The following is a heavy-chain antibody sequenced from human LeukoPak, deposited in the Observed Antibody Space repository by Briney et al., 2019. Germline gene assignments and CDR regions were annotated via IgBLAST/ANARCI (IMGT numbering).Heavy chain of an antibody. CDR3: ARDAPYSSSWAWYFDL. CDR1: GFTFSSYS. J-gene: IGHJ2*01. D-gene: IGHD6-13*01. V-gene: IGHV3-48*04. Sequence: PPWGSLRLSCAASGFTFSSYSMNWVRQAPGKGLEWVSYISSSSSTIYYADSVKGRFTISRDNAKNSLYLQMNSLRAEDTAVYYCARDAPYSSSWAWYFDLWGRGTLVTVSS. CDR2: ISSSSSTI.